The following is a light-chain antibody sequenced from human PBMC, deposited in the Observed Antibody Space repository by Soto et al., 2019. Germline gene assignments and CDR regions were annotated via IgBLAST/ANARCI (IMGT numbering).Light chain of an antibody. CDR2: DAS. V-gene: IGKV1-5*01. CDR3: QQYNSYLFT. CDR1: QSISSW. Sequence: DIQMTQSPSTLSASVGDRVTITCRASQSISSWLAWYQQKPGNAPQLLIYDASRLESGVPSRFSGSGSGTEFTLTISSVQPDDFATYYCQQYNSYLFTFGEGTKVEIK. J-gene: IGKJ2*01.